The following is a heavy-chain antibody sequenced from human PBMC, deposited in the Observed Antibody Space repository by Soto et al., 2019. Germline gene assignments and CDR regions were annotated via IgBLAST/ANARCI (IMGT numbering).Heavy chain of an antibody. V-gene: IGHV1-69*17. CDR2: VIPVFGVA. CDR3: ARGKSYYGSGKGIYDYYSLDV. D-gene: IGHD3-10*01. J-gene: IGHJ6*02. Sequence: QVQLVQSGAEVKKPGSSVKVSCKSSGGTFSSYAISWVRQAPGQGLEWMGGVIPVFGVATYAQKVQGRVTITADKSTNTAYMEVSSLRSEDTAVYYCARGKSYYGSGKGIYDYYSLDVWGQGTTVTVSS. CDR1: GGTFSSYA.